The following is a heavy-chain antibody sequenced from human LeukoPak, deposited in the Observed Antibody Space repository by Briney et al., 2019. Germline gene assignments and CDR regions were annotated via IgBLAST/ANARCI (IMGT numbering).Heavy chain of an antibody. Sequence: PGRSLRLSCAASGFTFSSYGMHWVRQAPGKGLEWVAVIWYDGSNKFYADSAKGRFTISRDNSKNTLYLQMNSLRAEDTAVYYCARDVGAAGYWGQGTLVTVSS. J-gene: IGHJ4*02. CDR1: GFTFSSYG. V-gene: IGHV3-33*01. D-gene: IGHD6-13*01. CDR2: IWYDGSNK. CDR3: ARDVGAAGY.